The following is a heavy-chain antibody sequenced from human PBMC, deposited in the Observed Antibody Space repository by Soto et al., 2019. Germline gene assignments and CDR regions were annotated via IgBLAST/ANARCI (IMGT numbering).Heavy chain of an antibody. Sequence: QVQLQESSPGLVKPSGTLSLTCAVSGDSISGPNWWSWVRQPPGKGLEWIAEIHYRRGTNYNPSLKSRVTISMDTSRNQFSLSMTSMNAADTAGYYCARNAAFCMDVWGKGTTITVSS. CDR1: GDSISGPNW. CDR3: ARNAAFCMDV. J-gene: IGHJ6*03. V-gene: IGHV4-4*02. CDR2: IHYRRGT. D-gene: IGHD3-3*02.